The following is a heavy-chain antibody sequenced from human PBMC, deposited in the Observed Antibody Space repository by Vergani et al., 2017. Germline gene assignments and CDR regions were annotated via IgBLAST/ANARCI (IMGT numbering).Heavy chain of an antibody. CDR1: GFTFNSYA. V-gene: IGHV3-23*01. D-gene: IGHD2-2*01. CDR2: INNNGGST. Sequence: QLLESGGGLIQPGGSLRLSCAASGFTFNSYAMTWVRQAPGKGLEWVSGINNNGGSTYYADSVKGRFTISRDNSKNTLYLQMTDLRAEDTATYYCAKVCGSTSCPYGGGAFDVWGHGAMVTVSS. CDR3: AKVCGSTSCPYGGGAFDV. J-gene: IGHJ3*01.